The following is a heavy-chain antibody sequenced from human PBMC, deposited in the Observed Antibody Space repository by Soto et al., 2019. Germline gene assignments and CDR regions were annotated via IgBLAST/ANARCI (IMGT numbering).Heavy chain of an antibody. CDR3: ARRHLAVAVSPWFDP. CDR1: GLSITDSEMG. V-gene: IGHV2-26*01. Sequence: QVTLKESGPVLVKPTETLTLRCTVSGLSITDSEMGVSWIRQPPGQPLEWLAHIDSSGEKSYRTFLKSRLANSQDTSQEQIVLTMTNMDPADTATYYCARRHLAVAVSPWFDPWGQGIPVTVSS. CDR2: IDSSGEK. J-gene: IGHJ5*02. D-gene: IGHD6-19*01.